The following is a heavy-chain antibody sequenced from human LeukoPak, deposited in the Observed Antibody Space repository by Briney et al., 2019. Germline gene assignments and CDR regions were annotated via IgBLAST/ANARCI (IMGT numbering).Heavy chain of an antibody. CDR2: ISSSSSYI. J-gene: IGHJ6*03. CDR3: ARHLIVRGVPMWNYYYYYYMDV. D-gene: IGHD3-10*01. Sequence: KSGGSLRLSCAASGFTFSSYSMNWVRQAPGKGLEWVSCISSSSSYIYYADSVKGRFTISRDNAKNSLYLQMNSLRAEDTAVYYCARHLIVRGVPMWNYYYYYYMDVWGKGTTVTISS. V-gene: IGHV3-21*01. CDR1: GFTFSSYS.